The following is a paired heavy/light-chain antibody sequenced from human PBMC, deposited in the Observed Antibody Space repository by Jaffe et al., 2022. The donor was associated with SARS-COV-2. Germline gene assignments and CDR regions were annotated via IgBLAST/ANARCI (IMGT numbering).Light chain of an antibody. V-gene: IGLV1-51*02. Sequence: QSVLTQPPSVSAAPGQKVTISCSGSSSNIGKRYVSWYQQFPGTAPKLLIYEDNKRPSGIPDRFSGSKSGTSATLGITGLQTGDEADYYCGAWDTSLNGGVFGGGTRLTVL. J-gene: IGLJ3*02. CDR2: EDN. CDR3: GAWDTSLNGGV. CDR1: SSNIGKRY.
Heavy chain of an antibody. D-gene: IGHD5-12*01. CDR1: GFTFSSYA. Sequence: EVQLLESGGGLVQPGGSLRLSCTASGFTFSSYAMIWVRQAPEKGLEYVSSIDKSSAHTNYADSVRGRFTVSRDNSRTTLYLQMNSLRAEDTALYYCAKEVTYSGYPGMDVWGHGTAVTVSS. CDR2: IDKSSAHT. J-gene: IGHJ6*02. CDR3: AKEVTYSGYPGMDV. V-gene: IGHV3-23*01.